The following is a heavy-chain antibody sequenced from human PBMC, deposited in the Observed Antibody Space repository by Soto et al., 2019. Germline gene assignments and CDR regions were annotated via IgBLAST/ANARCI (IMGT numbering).Heavy chain of an antibody. CDR2: IYYSGST. CDR3: AIVGIAAAGSWFDP. D-gene: IGHD6-13*01. J-gene: IGHJ5*02. V-gene: IGHV4-59*01. Sequence: SETLSLTCTVSGGSISSYYWSWIRQPPGKGLEWIGYIYYSGSTNYDPSLKSRVTISVDTSKNQFSLKLSSVTAADTAVYYCAIVGIAAAGSWFDPWGQGTLVTGSS. CDR1: GGSISSYY.